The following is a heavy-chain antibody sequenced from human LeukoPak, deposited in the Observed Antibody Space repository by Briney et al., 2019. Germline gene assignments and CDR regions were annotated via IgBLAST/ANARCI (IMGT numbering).Heavy chain of an antibody. J-gene: IGHJ4*02. CDR3: AKDGYVSWAYQLSHFDY. V-gene: IGHV3-23*01. D-gene: IGHD2-2*03. CDR1: AFTFSSYT. CDR2: ISNSGGTT. Sequence: GGSLRLSCAASAFTFSSYTMSWVRQAPGKGLEWVSAISNSGGTTYYADSVKGRFTLSRDNSKNTLHLQMNSLRAEDTAVYYCAKDGYVSWAYQLSHFDYWGQGTLVTVSS.